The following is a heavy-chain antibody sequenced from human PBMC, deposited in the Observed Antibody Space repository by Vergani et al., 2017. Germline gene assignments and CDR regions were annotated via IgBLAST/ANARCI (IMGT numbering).Heavy chain of an antibody. D-gene: IGHD6-19*01. CDR3: ARGYNSDWVWSWFDP. CDR2: ISGSASNT. CDR1: GFTFSSYV. J-gene: IGHJ5*02. Sequence: EVQLLESGGGLVQPGGSLRLSCAASGFTFSSYVMSWVRQAPGKGLEWVSRISGSASNTYYADSVKGRFTISGDNSKNTLYLEMNSLRAEDTAVYYCARGYNSDWVWSWFDPWGQGTLVTVSS. V-gene: IGHV3-23*01.